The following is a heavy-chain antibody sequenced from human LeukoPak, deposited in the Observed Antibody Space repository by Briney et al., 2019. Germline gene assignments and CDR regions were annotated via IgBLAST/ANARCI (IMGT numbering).Heavy chain of an antibody. J-gene: IGHJ4*02. CDR3: ARGAPGQWPTQNLDY. Sequence: RPGGSLRLSCAASGFTFDDYGMSWVRQAPGKGLEWVSGINWNGGSTGYADSVKGRFTISRDNAKNSLYLQMNSLRAEDTALYYCARGAPGQWPTQNLDYWGQGTLVTVSS. CDR2: INWNGGST. V-gene: IGHV3-20*04. D-gene: IGHD6-19*01. CDR1: GFTFDDYG.